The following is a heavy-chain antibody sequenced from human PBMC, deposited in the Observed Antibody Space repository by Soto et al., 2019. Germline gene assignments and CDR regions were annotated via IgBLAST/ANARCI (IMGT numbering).Heavy chain of an antibody. CDR1: GFTFSSYW. J-gene: IGHJ4*02. D-gene: IGHD5-12*01. Sequence: GGSLRLSCAASGFTFSSYWMSWVRQAPGKGLEWVANIKQDGSEKYYVDSVKGRFTISRDNAKNSLYLQMNSLRAEDTAVYYCARVSSRRWLQKWGGGGFDYWGQGTLVTVSS. CDR2: IKQDGSEK. V-gene: IGHV3-7*05. CDR3: ARVSSRRWLQKWGGGGFDY.